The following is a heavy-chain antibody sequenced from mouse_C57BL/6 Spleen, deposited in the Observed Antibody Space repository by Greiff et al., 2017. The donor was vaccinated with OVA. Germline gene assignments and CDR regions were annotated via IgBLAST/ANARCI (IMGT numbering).Heavy chain of an antibody. J-gene: IGHJ2*01. CDR2: IYYSGTI. D-gene: IGHD1-1*01. CDR3: ARGSYGTFYFDY. Sequence: EVKLQESGPGLVKPSQTVFLTCTVTGISITTGNYRWSWIRQFPGNKLEWIGYIYYSGTITYNPSLTSRTTITRDTPKNQFFLDMNSLTAEDTATYYCARGSYGTFYFDYWGQGTTLTVSS. V-gene: IGHV3-5*01. CDR1: GISITTGNYR.